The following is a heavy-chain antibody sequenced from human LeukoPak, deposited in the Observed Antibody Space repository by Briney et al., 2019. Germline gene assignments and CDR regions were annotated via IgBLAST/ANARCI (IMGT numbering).Heavy chain of an antibody. J-gene: IGHJ4*02. V-gene: IGHV3-7*01. Sequence: GGSLRLSCAASGFIFSDYWMGWVRQAPGKGPEWVASIKPDGNEQYYVDSVRGRFTISRDNSKDSLFLQVGSLRDDDTAVYYCARERVSAYDYWGQGTLVTVSS. CDR3: ARERVSAYDY. CDR1: GFIFSDYW. CDR2: IKPDGNEQ.